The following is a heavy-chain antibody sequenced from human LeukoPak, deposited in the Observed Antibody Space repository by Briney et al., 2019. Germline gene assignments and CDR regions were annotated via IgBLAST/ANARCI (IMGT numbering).Heavy chain of an antibody. V-gene: IGHV4-39*07. J-gene: IGHJ4*02. CDR1: GGSISSSSYY. D-gene: IGHD2-2*01. Sequence: SETLSLTCTVSGGSISSSSYYWGWIRQPPGKGLEWIGSIYYSGSTYYNPSLKSRVTISVDTSKNQFSLKLSSVTAADTAVYYCARDLSYCSSTSCYDYWGQGTLVTVSS. CDR3: ARDLSYCSSTSCYDY. CDR2: IYYSGST.